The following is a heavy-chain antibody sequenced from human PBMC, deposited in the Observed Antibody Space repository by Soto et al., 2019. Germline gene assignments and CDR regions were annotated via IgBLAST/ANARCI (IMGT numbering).Heavy chain of an antibody. CDR2: IKQDGSEK. CDR3: ARATYYYDSSGYYPNAFDI. CDR1: GFTFSSYW. Sequence: GGSLRLSCAASGFTFSSYWMSWVRQAPGKGLEWVANIKQDGSEKYYVDSVKGRFTISRDNAKNSLYLQMNSLRAEDTAVYYCARATYYYDSSGYYPNAFDIGGQGTMVSVAS. J-gene: IGHJ3*02. D-gene: IGHD3-22*01. V-gene: IGHV3-7*04.